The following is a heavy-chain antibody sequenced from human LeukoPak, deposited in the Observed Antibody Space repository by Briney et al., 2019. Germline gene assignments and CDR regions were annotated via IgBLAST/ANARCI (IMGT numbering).Heavy chain of an antibody. D-gene: IGHD2-21*01. V-gene: IGHV4-59*01. CDR1: GGSISSYY. J-gene: IGHJ4*02. CDR3: ARARLTNSLFDY. Sequence: KPSETLSLTCTVSGGSISSYYWSWIRQPPGKGLEWIGYIYYSGSTNYNPSLKSRVTISVDTSKNQFSLKLSSVTAADAAVYYCARARLTNSLFDYRGQGTLVTVSS. CDR2: IYYSGST.